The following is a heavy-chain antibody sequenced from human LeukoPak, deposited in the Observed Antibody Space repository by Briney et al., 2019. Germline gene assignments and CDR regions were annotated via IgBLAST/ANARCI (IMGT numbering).Heavy chain of an antibody. J-gene: IGHJ3*01. CDR1: GFTFRTYA. Sequence: GGSLRLSCTASGFTFRTYAMIWVRPAPGKGLEWVSAIRAGGDTTVYADAVRGRFTISRDKSNNALYLQMNELRAHDTAVYYCARDPNGDYIGAFDFWGQGTMVTVSS. D-gene: IGHD4-17*01. CDR3: ARDPNGDYIGAFDF. CDR2: IRAGGDTT. V-gene: IGHV3-23*01.